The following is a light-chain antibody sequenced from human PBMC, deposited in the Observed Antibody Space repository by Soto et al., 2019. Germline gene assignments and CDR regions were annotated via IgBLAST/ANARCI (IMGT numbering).Light chain of an antibody. CDR3: SSYTSGSTLV. CDR1: SSDVGGYNY. CDR2: DVS. Sequence: QSALTQPPSASGSPGQSVTISCTGTSSDVGGYNYVSWYQQHPGKAPKLMIYDVSNRPSGVSNRFSGSKSGNTASLTISGLQAEDEADYYCSSYTSGSTLVFGTGTKVTVL. J-gene: IGLJ1*01. V-gene: IGLV2-14*01.